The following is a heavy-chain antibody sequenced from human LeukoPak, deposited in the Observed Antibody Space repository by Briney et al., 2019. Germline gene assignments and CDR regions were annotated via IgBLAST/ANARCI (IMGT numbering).Heavy chain of an antibody. V-gene: IGHV3-64*01. Sequence: GGSLRLSCAGSGFTFSSYAMHWVRQAPGKGLEYVSGISSNGGSTYHANSVKGRFTISRDNSKNTLYLQMGSLRAEDMAVYYCAREYCTNGVRYKRFDYWGQGTLVTVSS. CDR3: AREYCTNGVRYKRFDY. CDR1: GFTFSSYA. CDR2: ISSNGGST. J-gene: IGHJ4*02. D-gene: IGHD2-8*01.